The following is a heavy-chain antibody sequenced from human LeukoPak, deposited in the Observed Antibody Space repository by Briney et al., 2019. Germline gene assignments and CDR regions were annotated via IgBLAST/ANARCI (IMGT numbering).Heavy chain of an antibody. CDR2: IYYSGST. Sequence: PSQTLSLTCTVSGGSISSGDYYWSWIRQPPGKGLEWLGYIYYSGSTYYNPSLKSRLTISIGTSKNQFSLKLTSVTAADTAVYHCARASSYCSGGDWYVRYGMDVWGQGTTVTVSS. D-gene: IGHD2-15*01. CDR1: GGSISSGDYY. CDR3: ARASSYCSGGDWYVRYGMDV. J-gene: IGHJ6*02. V-gene: IGHV4-30-4*01.